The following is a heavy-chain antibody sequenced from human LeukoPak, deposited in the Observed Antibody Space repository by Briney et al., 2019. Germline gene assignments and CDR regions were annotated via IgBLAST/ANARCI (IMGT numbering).Heavy chain of an antibody. Sequence: PSETLSLTCTVSGGSISSSSYSWTWIRQPPGKGLAWIGETSHTGSAYNYNPSLKSRVTISVDTSKDQFSLRLNSVTAADTAVYYCATFRWGGGFEYWGQGIPVTVSS. CDR2: TSHTGSA. V-gene: IGHV4-39*07. CDR1: GGSISSSSYS. D-gene: IGHD3-16*01. J-gene: IGHJ4*02. CDR3: ATFRWGGGFEY.